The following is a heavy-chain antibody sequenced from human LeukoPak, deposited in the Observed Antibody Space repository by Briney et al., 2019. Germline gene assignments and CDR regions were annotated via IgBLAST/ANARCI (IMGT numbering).Heavy chain of an antibody. D-gene: IGHD1-26*01. CDR3: ASGRPLGFDY. Sequence: NPSETLSLTCTVSGGSISSYYWTWLRQPPGKGLEWIGYIYYSGTTNYNPSLKSRVTISVDTSKNQFSLKLSSVTAADTAVYYCASGRPLGFDYWGQGTLVTVSS. V-gene: IGHV4-59*01. CDR1: GGSISSYY. CDR2: IYYSGTT. J-gene: IGHJ4*02.